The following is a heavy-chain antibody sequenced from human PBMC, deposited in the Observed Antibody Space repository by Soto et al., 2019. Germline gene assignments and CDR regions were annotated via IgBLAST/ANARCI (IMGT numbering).Heavy chain of an antibody. CDR3: ARELVVAATRASGVRGAPNNWFDP. V-gene: IGHV1-8*01. Sequence: ASVKVSCKASGYTFTSYDINWVRQATGQGLEWMGWMNPNSGNTGYAQKFQGRVTMTRNTSISTAYMELSSLRSEDTAVYYCARELVVAATRASGVRGAPNNWFDPWGQGTLVTVSS. CDR1: GYTFTSYD. J-gene: IGHJ5*02. D-gene: IGHD2-15*01. CDR2: MNPNSGNT.